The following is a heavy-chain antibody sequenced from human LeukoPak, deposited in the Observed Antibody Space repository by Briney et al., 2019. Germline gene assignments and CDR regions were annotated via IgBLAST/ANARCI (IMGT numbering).Heavy chain of an antibody. CDR2: IYYSGST. J-gene: IGHJ4*02. D-gene: IGHD6-13*01. Sequence: KPSETLSLTCTVSGGSMRSYYWSWIRQPPGRGLEWIGFIYYSGSTNYNPSLKSRVTISVDTSKNQFSLKLSSVTAADTAVYYCARGPIAAAGDDYWGQGTLVTVSS. CDR1: GGSMRSYY. CDR3: ARGPIAAAGDDY. V-gene: IGHV4-59*12.